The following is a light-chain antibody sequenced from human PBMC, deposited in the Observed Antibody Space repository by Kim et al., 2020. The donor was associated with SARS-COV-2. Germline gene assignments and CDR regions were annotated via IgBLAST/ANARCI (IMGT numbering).Light chain of an antibody. J-gene: IGLJ2*01. CDR2: DVT. V-gene: IGLV2-14*03. CDR3: TSYTNSGAFVL. CDR1: SSDIGAYNY. Sequence: SITVSCTGTSSDIGAYNYVSWYQKHPGKAPKLMIYDVTYRPSGVSNRFSGSKSGNTASLTISGLQTDDEADYYCTSYTNSGAFVLFGGGTQLTVL.